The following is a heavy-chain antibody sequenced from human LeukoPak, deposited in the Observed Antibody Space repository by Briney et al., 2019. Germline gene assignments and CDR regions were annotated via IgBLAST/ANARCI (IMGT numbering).Heavy chain of an antibody. CDR2: INHSGSA. D-gene: IGHD3-9*01. V-gene: IGHV4-34*01. CDR3: ERSRHYDILTGYYNESYFDY. Sequence: PSETLSLTCAVYGGSFSGYYWNWIRQPPGRGLECIGEINHSGSANYNPSLKSRVTISVDTSKNDFSLKLSSVTAADTAMYYCERSRHYDILTGYYNESYFDYWGQGTLVTVSS. CDR1: GGSFSGYY. J-gene: IGHJ4*02.